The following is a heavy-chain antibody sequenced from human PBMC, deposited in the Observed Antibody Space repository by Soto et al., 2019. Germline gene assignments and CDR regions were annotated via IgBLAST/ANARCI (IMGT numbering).Heavy chain of an antibody. D-gene: IGHD2-15*01. CDR3: AQTEDGGRSRTPAGWFDA. J-gene: IGHJ5*02. CDR2: SFSNDER. Sequence: QATLKESGPVLVKPTETLTLTCTVSGFSLSNAGMGVSWIRQPPGKALEWLAHSFSNDERIFSTSLKNRLTISKDTFNSQVVLIMTNMDPVDTATYYCAQTEDGGRSRTPAGWFDAWGQGTLVTVSS. V-gene: IGHV2-26*01. CDR1: GFSLSNAGMG.